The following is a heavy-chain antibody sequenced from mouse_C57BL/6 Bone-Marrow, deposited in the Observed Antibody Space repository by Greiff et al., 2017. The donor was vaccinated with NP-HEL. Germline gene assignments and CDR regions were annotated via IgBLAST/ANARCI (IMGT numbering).Heavy chain of an antibody. CDR2: INPYNGGT. Sequence: EVQLQQSGPVLVKPGASVKMSCKASGYTFTYYYMNWVQQSHGKSLEWIGVINPYNGGTSYNQKFKGKATLTVDKSSSTAYMVLNSLTSEDSAVYYCARGRLTGAMDYWGQGTSVTVSS. CDR1: GYTFTYYY. V-gene: IGHV1-19*01. J-gene: IGHJ4*01. CDR3: ARGRLTGAMDY. D-gene: IGHD4-1*01.